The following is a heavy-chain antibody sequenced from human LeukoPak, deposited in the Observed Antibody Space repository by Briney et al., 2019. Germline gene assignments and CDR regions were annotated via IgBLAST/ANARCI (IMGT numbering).Heavy chain of an antibody. J-gene: IGHJ6*02. CDR2: INPSGGST. D-gene: IGHD3-3*01. Sequence: ASVKVSCKASGYTFTSYYMHWVRQAPGQGLEWMGIINPSGGSTSYAQKFQGRVTMTRDTSTSTVYMELSSLRSEDTAVYYCAGGGATYDFSLYGMDVWGQGTTVTVSS. V-gene: IGHV1-46*01. CDR1: GYTFTSYY. CDR3: AGGGATYDFSLYGMDV.